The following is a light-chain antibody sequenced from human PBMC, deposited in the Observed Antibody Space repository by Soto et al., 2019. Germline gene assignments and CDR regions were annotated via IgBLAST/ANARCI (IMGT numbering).Light chain of an antibody. J-gene: IGKJ1*01. CDR1: QSVSNDF. CDR2: GAS. V-gene: IGKV3-20*01. Sequence: EIVLTQSPGILSLSPGERATLSCRASQSVSNDFLASYQQKPGQAPRLLIYGASTRATDVPDRFSGSGSGADFSLTISRLEPEDFAVYYCQQYGSSPPRTFGQGTKVEMK. CDR3: QQYGSSPPRT.